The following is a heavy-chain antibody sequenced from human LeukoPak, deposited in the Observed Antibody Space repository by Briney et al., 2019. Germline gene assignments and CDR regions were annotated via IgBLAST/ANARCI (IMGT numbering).Heavy chain of an antibody. CDR1: GYTFTSYA. D-gene: IGHD2-15*01. CDR2: INAGNGNT. Sequence: GSVKVSCKASGYTFTSYAMHWVRQAPGQRLEWMGWINAGNGNTKYSQEFQGRVTITRDTSASTAYMELSSLRSEDMAVYYCARAGYCSGGSCYANAFDIWGQGTMVTVSS. CDR3: ARAGYCSGGSCYANAFDI. J-gene: IGHJ3*02. V-gene: IGHV1-3*03.